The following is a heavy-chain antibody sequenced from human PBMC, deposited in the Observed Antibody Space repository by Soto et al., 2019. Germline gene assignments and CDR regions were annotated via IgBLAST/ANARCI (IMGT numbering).Heavy chain of an antibody. Sequence: GGSLRLSCAASGFTVSSNYMSWVRQAPGKGLEWVSVIYSGGSTYYADSVKGRFTISRDNSKNTLYLQMNSLRAEDTAVYYCAIDRYYGSGSKDYYYYGMDVWGQGTTVTVSS. CDR2: IYSGGST. CDR1: GFTVSSNY. D-gene: IGHD3-10*01. CDR3: AIDRYYGSGSKDYYYYGMDV. V-gene: IGHV3-53*01. J-gene: IGHJ6*02.